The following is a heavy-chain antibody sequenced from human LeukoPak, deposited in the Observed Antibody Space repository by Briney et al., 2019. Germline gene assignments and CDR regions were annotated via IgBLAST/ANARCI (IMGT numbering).Heavy chain of an antibody. J-gene: IGHJ4*02. CDR3: ARESEWLNLDY. CDR1: GYTFIGYY. Sequence: ASVKVSCKASGYTFIGYYMHWVRQAPGQGLERMGRISPNSGGTNYAQKFQGRVTMTRDTSISTAYMELSTLRSDDTAVYYCARESEWLNLDYWGQGSLVTVSS. CDR2: ISPNSGGT. D-gene: IGHD6-19*01. V-gene: IGHV1-2*06.